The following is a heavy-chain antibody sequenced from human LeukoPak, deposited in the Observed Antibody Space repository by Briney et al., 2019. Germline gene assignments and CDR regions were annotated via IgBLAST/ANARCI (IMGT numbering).Heavy chain of an antibody. Sequence: SETLSLTCTVSGGSISSSSYYWGWIRQPPGKGLEWIGSIYYSGSTYYNPSLKSRVTISVDTFKNQFSLKLSSVTAADTAVYYCAREVGAPSRNFDYWGQGTLVTVSS. J-gene: IGHJ4*02. CDR1: GGSISSSSYY. D-gene: IGHD1-26*01. CDR2: IYYSGST. V-gene: IGHV4-39*02. CDR3: AREVGAPSRNFDY.